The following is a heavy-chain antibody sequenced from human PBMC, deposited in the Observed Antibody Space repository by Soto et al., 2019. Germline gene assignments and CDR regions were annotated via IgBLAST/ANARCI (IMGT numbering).Heavy chain of an antibody. Sequence: SETLSLTCTVSGGSISSGGYYWSWIRQHPGKGLEWIGYIYYSGSTYYNPSLKSRVTISVDTSKNQFSLKLSSVTAADTAVYYCARKFELDLNGDAFDIWGQATMVTVSS. CDR3: ARKFELDLNGDAFDI. CDR1: GGSISSGGYY. CDR2: IYYSGST. J-gene: IGHJ3*02. D-gene: IGHD1-1*01. V-gene: IGHV4-31*03.